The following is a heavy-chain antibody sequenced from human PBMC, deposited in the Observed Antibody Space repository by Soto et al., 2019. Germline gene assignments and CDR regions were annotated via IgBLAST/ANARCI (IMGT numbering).Heavy chain of an antibody. J-gene: IGHJ4*02. CDR1: GFTFSSYW. CDR2: IKQDGSEK. Sequence: GGSLRLSCAASGFTFSSYWMSWVRQAPGKGLEWVANIKQDGSEKYYVDSVKGRFTISRDNAKNSLYLQMNSLRAEDTAVYYCARAPAYGDYGYYFDYWGQGTLVTVSS. CDR3: ARAPAYGDYGYYFDY. D-gene: IGHD4-17*01. V-gene: IGHV3-7*03.